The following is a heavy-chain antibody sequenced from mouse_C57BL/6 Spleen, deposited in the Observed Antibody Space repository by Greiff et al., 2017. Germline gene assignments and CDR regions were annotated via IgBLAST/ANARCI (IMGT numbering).Heavy chain of an antibody. CDR2: IDPSDSET. J-gene: IGHJ1*03. V-gene: IGHV1-52*01. D-gene: IGHD1-1*01. CDR3: ARSGTTVIAPYWYFDV. CDR1: GYTFTSYW. Sequence: QVQLQQPGAELVRPGSSVKLSCKASGYTFTSYWMHWVKQRPIPGLEWIGNIDPSDSETHYNQKFKDKATLTVDKSSSTAYMQPSSLTSEDSAVYYCARSGTTVIAPYWYFDVWGTGTTVTVSS.